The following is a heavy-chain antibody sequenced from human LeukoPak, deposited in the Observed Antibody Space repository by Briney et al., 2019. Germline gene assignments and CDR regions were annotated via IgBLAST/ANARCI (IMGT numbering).Heavy chain of an antibody. D-gene: IGHD3-22*01. CDR1: GFTFSSYA. CDR3: AKAQNYYDSISEFDY. J-gene: IGHJ4*02. Sequence: GGSLRLSCAASGFTFSSYAMSWVRQAPGKGLEWVSAISGSGGTTYYADSVKGRFTISRDNSKNTLYLQMNSLRAEDTAVYYCAKAQNYYDSISEFDYWGQGTLVTVSS. V-gene: IGHV3-23*01. CDR2: ISGSGGTT.